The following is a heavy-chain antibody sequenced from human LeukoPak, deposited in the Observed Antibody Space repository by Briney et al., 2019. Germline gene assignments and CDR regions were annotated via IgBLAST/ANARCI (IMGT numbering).Heavy chain of an antibody. CDR1: GGSISSGGYS. CDR3: ARDNYYGSGSPGFDP. D-gene: IGHD3-10*01. J-gene: IGHJ5*02. Sequence: KSSETLSLTCAVSGGSISSGGYSWSWIRQPPGKGLEWIGYIYHSGSTYYNPSLKSRVTISVDRSKNQFSLKLSSVTAADTAVYYCARDNYYGSGSPGFDPWGRGTLVTVSS. CDR2: IYHSGST. V-gene: IGHV4-30-2*01.